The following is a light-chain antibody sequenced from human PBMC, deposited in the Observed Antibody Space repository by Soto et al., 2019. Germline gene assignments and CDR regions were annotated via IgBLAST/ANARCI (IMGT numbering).Light chain of an antibody. Sequence: DIQMTQSPSSLSASVGDRVTITCRASQAIGNSLVWYQQKPGKVPKLLINVASTLQSGVPSRCSGSGSGTDFTLTISSLQPEDVATYYCQKYISAPLTFGGGTKVEI. V-gene: IGKV1-27*01. CDR3: QKYISAPLT. CDR1: QAIGNS. CDR2: VAS. J-gene: IGKJ4*01.